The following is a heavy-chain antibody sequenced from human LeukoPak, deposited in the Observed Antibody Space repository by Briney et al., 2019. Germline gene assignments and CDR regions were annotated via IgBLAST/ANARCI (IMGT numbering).Heavy chain of an antibody. CDR1: GYTFTSYD. CDR2: MNPNSGNT. CDR3: ARTQAWFGADIKYYFDY. V-gene: IGHV1-8*01. Sequence: GASVKVSCKASGYTFTSYDINWVRQATGQGLEWMGWMNPNSGNTGYAQKFQGRVTMTRNTSISTAYVELSSLRSEDTAVYYCARTQAWFGADIKYYFDYWGQGTLVTVSS. D-gene: IGHD3-10*01. J-gene: IGHJ4*02.